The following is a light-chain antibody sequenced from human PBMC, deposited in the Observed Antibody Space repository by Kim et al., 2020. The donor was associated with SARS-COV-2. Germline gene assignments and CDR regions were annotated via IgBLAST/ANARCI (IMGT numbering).Light chain of an antibody. CDR2: DVS. Sequence: CAGTGMTVGGYNYFAWYQQHPGNAPKLLIYDVSNRPSGVSNRFSGSTSGNTASLTISGLQAEDEADYYCSSYTSSSTLPYVFGTGTKVTVL. V-gene: IGLV2-14*03. CDR1: GMTVGGYNY. CDR3: SSYTSSSTLPYV. J-gene: IGLJ1*01.